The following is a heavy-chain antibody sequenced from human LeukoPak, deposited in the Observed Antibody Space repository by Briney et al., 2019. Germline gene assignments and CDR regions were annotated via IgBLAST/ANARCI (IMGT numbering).Heavy chain of an antibody. Sequence: ASVNVSCKTSGDTFTSAHMHWVRQAPGQGLEWVGILKSTGDTTVYAQKFQGRVTVTRDTSTSTVYMDLSSLRSEATAVYYCVREDAHTYYFDFWGPGTLVTVSS. V-gene: IGHV1-46*01. J-gene: IGHJ4*02. CDR2: LKSTGDTT. CDR1: GDTFTSAH. CDR3: VREDAHTYYFDF. D-gene: IGHD2-2*01.